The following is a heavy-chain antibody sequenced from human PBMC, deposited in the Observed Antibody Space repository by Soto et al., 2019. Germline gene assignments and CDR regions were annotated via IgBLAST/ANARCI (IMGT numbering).Heavy chain of an antibody. CDR2: INHSGST. CDR1: GGSFSGYY. V-gene: IGHV4-34*01. D-gene: IGHD5-12*01. J-gene: IGHJ6*02. CDR3: ARVVYSGSHGGRYYYGMDV. Sequence: PSETLSLTCAVYGGSFSGYYWSWIRQPPGKGLEWIGEINHSGSTNYNPSLKSRVTISVDTSKNQFSLKLSSVTAADTAVYYCARVVYSGSHGGRYYYGMDVWGQGTTVTVSS.